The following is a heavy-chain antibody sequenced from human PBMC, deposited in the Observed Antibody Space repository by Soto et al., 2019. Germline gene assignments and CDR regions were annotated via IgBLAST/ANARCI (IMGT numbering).Heavy chain of an antibody. D-gene: IGHD1-26*01. J-gene: IGHJ4*02. CDR3: AKVGYSGSYFDY. Sequence: QVQLVESGGGVVQPGRSLRLSCAASGFTFSSYGMHWVRQAPGKGLEWVAVISYDGSNKYYAVSVKGRFTISRDNSKNTLYLQMNSLRAEDTAVYYCAKVGYSGSYFDYWGQGTLVTVSS. CDR2: ISYDGSNK. V-gene: IGHV3-30*18. CDR1: GFTFSSYG.